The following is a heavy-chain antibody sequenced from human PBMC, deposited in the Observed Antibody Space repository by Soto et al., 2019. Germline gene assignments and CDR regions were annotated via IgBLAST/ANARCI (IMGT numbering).Heavy chain of an antibody. CDR1: GFTFSNYA. Sequence: EVQLLESGGGLVQPGGSLRLYCAASGFTFSNYAVTWVRQAPGKGLEWVSTISGSGGSTYYADSVKGRFTISRDNSKNTLYLQMNSLRAEDTAVYYGAKDQGSSWYEIDYWGQGTLVTVSS. CDR2: ISGSGGST. V-gene: IGHV3-23*01. D-gene: IGHD6-13*01. J-gene: IGHJ4*02. CDR3: AKDQGSSWYEIDY.